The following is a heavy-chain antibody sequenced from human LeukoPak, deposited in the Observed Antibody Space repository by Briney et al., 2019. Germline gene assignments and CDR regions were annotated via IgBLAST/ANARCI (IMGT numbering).Heavy chain of an antibody. CDR2: IRSDGTNK. D-gene: IGHD2-21*01. CDR3: ASSPSNIDWGPFDY. J-gene: IGHJ4*02. V-gene: IGHV3-30*02. CDR1: GITFIGHA. Sequence: GGSLRLSCAVSGITFIGHAMHWVRQAPGKGLEWVAFIRSDGTNKDYADSLKGRFIISRDNSKNTLYLQMNSLRTEDTAVYFCASSPSNIDWGPFDYWGQGTLVTVSS.